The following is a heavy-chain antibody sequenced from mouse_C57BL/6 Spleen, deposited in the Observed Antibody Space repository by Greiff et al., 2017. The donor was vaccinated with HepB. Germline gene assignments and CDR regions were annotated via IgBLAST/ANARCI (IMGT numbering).Heavy chain of an antibody. Sequence: QVQLQQPGAELVMPGASVKLSCKASGYTFTSYWMHWVKQRPGQGLEWIGEIDPSDSYTNYNQKFKGKSTLTVDKSSSTAYMQLSSLTSEDSAVYYCARLDSYTKVDYAMDYWGQGTSVTVSS. D-gene: IGHD1-1*01. V-gene: IGHV1-69*01. J-gene: IGHJ4*01. CDR3: ARLDSYTKVDYAMDY. CDR1: GYTFTSYW. CDR2: IDPSDSYT.